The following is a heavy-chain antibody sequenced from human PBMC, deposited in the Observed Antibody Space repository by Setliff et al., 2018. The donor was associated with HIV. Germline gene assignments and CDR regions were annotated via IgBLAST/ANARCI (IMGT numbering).Heavy chain of an antibody. D-gene: IGHD3-16*01. Sequence: SETLSLTCTVSGGSISSGSYYWSWTRQPAGKGLEWIGHIYTSGSTNYNPSLKSRVTISVDTSKNQFSLKLSSVTAADTAVYYCALWGFGSAGGFDYWGQGILVTVSS. CDR3: ALWGFGSAGGFDY. CDR2: IYTSGST. CDR1: GGSISSGSYY. J-gene: IGHJ4*02. V-gene: IGHV4-61*09.